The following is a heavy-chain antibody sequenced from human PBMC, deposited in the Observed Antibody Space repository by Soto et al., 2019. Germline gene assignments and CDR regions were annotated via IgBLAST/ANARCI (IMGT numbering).Heavy chain of an antibody. Sequence: SQTLSLTCAISGDSVSSNSAAWNWIRQSPSRGLEWLGRTYYRSKWYNDYAVSVKSRITINPDTSKNQFSLQLNSVTPEDTAVYYCARAPRYFDWLLSAETIYVIDVWAQGTTVTVSS. CDR2: TYYRSKWYN. D-gene: IGHD3-9*01. CDR1: GDSVSSNSAA. V-gene: IGHV6-1*01. J-gene: IGHJ6*02. CDR3: ARAPRYFDWLLSAETIYVIDV.